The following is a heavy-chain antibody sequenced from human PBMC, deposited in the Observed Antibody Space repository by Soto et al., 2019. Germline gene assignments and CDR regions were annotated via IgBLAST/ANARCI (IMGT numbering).Heavy chain of an antibody. CDR1: GRSISSVNYY. CDR2: IYYSGST. CDR3: ARYGSGECNRGRCYSTFDY. Sequence: SETLSLTCTVSGRSISSVNYYWSWIRQPPGKGLEWIGYIYYSGSTYYNPSLRSRVTISVDTSKNQFSLKLSSVTAADTAVYYCARYGSGECNRGRCYSTFDYWGQGTLVTVSS. D-gene: IGHD2-15*01. V-gene: IGHV4-30-4*01. J-gene: IGHJ4*02.